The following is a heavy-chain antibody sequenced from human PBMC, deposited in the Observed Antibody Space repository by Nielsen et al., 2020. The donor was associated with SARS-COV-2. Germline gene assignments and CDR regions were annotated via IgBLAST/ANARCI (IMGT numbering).Heavy chain of an antibody. CDR2: ISYSGST. V-gene: IGHV4-39*07. CDR3: AREGGYSST. Sequence: GSLRLSCSVSGGSITSSGHYWGWIRQPPGKGLEWIGSISYSGSTYYNPSLKSRVAISEDTSKNQFSLKLSSVTAADTAVYYCAREGGYSSTWGQGTLVTVSS. CDR1: GGSITSSGHY. D-gene: IGHD6-13*01. J-gene: IGHJ5*02.